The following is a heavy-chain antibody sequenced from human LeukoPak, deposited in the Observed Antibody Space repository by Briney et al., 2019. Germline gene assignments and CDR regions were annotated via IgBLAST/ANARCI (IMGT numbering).Heavy chain of an antibody. D-gene: IGHD6-19*01. V-gene: IGHV3-66*01. CDR3: ARASQWLAFDA. CDR2: IYDGERT. Sequence: GGSLRLSCAASGFNVNSNHMAWVRQAAGKGLEWVSVIYDGERTNYGDSMKDRFTISRDSPTNTLHLQMNSLRGEDTALYYCARASQWLAFDACGQGALVTVSS. J-gene: IGHJ4*02. CDR1: GFNVNSNH.